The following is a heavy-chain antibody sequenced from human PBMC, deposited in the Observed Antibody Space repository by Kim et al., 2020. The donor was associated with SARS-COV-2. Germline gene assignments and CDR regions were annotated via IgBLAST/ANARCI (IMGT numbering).Heavy chain of an antibody. J-gene: IGHJ6*02. Sequence: GRFTISRDNAKNSLYLQMNSLRAEDTAVYYCARAEQWLVLGDYYYYGMDVWGQGTTVTVSS. D-gene: IGHD6-19*01. V-gene: IGHV3-11*06. CDR3: ARAEQWLVLGDYYYYGMDV.